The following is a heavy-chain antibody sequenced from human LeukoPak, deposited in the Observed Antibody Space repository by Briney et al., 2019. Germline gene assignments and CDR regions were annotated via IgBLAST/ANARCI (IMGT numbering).Heavy chain of an antibody. J-gene: IGHJ4*02. Sequence: GGSLRLSCAASGFTFRSYAMSWGRQAPGKGLEWVSTISVGGDRTLYADSVKGRFTISRDTSKNTLFLQMNSLRGEDTAVSYCEKDSGSYRKYYFDYWGQGPLVTVSS. CDR2: ISVGGDRT. CDR1: GFTFRSYA. V-gene: IGHV3-23*01. D-gene: IGHD1-26*01. CDR3: EKDSGSYRKYYFDY.